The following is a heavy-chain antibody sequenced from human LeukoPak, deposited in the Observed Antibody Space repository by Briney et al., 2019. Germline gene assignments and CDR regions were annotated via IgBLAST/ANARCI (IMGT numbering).Heavy chain of an antibody. CDR1: GYTFTSFD. V-gene: IGHV1-8*01. J-gene: IGHJ4*02. CDR2: MNPNSGNT. Sequence: ASVKVSCKASGYTFTSFDIDWVRQATGQGLEWMGWMNPNSGNTGYAQKFQVGVTMTRNTSISTAYMELSSLRSEDTAVYYCARNPLLRYCSSTSCYTQKFDYWGQGTLVTVSS. CDR3: ARNPLLRYCSSTSCYTQKFDY. D-gene: IGHD2-2*02.